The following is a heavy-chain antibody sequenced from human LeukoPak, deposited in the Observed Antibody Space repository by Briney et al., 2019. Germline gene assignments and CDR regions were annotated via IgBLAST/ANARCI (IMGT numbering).Heavy chain of an antibody. CDR3: ATFARSSSWYYFDY. V-gene: IGHV4-59*13. Sequence: PSETLSLTCTVSGGSISSYYWSWIRQPPGKGLEWIGYIYYSGSTNYNPSLKSRVTISVDTSKNQFSLKLSSVTAADTAVYYCATFARSSSWYYFDYWGQGTLVTVSS. J-gene: IGHJ4*02. CDR1: GGSISSYY. CDR2: IYYSGST. D-gene: IGHD6-13*01.